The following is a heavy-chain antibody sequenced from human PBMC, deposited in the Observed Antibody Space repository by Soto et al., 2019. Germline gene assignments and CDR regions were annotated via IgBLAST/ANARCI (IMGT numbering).Heavy chain of an antibody. CDR3: AKGGAYFVGAPYGMDV. Sequence: GALRLSCAASGFTFSSYAMSWVRQAPGKGLEWVSAISGSGGSTYYADSVKGRFTISRDNSKNTLYLQMNSLRAEDTAVYYCAKGGAYFVGAPYGMDVWGQGTTVTVSS. J-gene: IGHJ6*02. CDR2: ISGSGGST. D-gene: IGHD1-26*01. CDR1: GFTFSSYA. V-gene: IGHV3-23*01.